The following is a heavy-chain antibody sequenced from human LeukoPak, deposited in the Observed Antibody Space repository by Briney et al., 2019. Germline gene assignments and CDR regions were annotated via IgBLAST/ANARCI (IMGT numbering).Heavy chain of an antibody. J-gene: IGHJ5*02. CDR2: ISYDGSNK. D-gene: IGHD2-8*01. V-gene: IGHV3-30*04. Sequence: GGSLRLSCAASGFTFSSYAMHWVRQAPGKGLEWVAVISYDGSNKYYADSVKGRFTISRDNSKNMLYLQMNSLRAEDTAVYYCARDRVLRGGFDPWGQGTLVTVSP. CDR1: GFTFSSYA. CDR3: ARDRVLRGGFDP.